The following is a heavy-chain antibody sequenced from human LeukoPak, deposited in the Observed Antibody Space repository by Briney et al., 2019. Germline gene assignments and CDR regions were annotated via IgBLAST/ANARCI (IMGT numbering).Heavy chain of an antibody. V-gene: IGHV1-69*05. Sequence: SVKVSCKASGGTFGSYAISWVRQAPGQGLEWMGRIIPIFGTANYAQKFQGRVTITTDESTSTAYMELSSLRSEDTAVYYCARDSHGGSGSYYYFDYWGQGTLVTVSS. CDR1: GGTFGSYA. D-gene: IGHD3-10*01. CDR3: ARDSHGGSGSYYYFDY. J-gene: IGHJ4*02. CDR2: IIPIFGTA.